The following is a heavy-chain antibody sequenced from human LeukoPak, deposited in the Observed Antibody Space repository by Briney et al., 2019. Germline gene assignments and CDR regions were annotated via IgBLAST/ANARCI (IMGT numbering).Heavy chain of an antibody. CDR3: TTDGYVGHGPVDY. J-gene: IGHJ4*02. V-gene: IGHV3-15*01. Sequence: PGGSLRLSCAVSGFTFSHAWMSWVRQAPGKGLEWVGRIKSKTDGGTTDYAAPVKGRFTISRDDSKNTLYLQMNSLKTEDTAVYYCTTDGYVGHGPVDYWGQGTLVTVSS. D-gene: IGHD3-16*01. CDR1: GFTFSHAW. CDR2: IKSKTDGGTT.